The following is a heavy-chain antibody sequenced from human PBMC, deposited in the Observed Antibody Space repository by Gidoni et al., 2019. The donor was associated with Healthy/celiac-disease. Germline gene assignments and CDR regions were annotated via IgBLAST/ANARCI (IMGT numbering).Heavy chain of an antibody. V-gene: IGHV4-59*01. CDR2: IYYSGST. CDR3: ARWRSNGYNYDYAFDI. Sequence: QVQLQESGPGLVKPSEALSLTCTVSGGYNSSYSWSWIRQPHGKGLEWIGYIYYSGSTNYNPSRKSRVTIAVDTSKNQFSLKLISVTSADTAVYYCARWRSNGYNYDYAFDIWGQGTMVTVSS. CDR1: GGYNSSYS. D-gene: IGHD5-12*01. J-gene: IGHJ3*02.